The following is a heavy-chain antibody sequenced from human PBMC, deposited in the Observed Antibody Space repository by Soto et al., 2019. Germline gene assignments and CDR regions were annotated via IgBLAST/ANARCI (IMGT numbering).Heavy chain of an antibody. V-gene: IGHV1-8*01. CDR1: GYTFTSYD. CDR2: MNPNSGNT. Sequence: ASVKVSCKASGYTFTSYDINWVRQATGQGLEWMGWMNPNSGNTGYAQKFQDRVTMTRNTSISTAYMELSSLRSEDTAVYYCARVHSSGWYLSYYYYGMDVWGQGTTVTSP. D-gene: IGHD6-19*01. J-gene: IGHJ6*02. CDR3: ARVHSSGWYLSYYYYGMDV.